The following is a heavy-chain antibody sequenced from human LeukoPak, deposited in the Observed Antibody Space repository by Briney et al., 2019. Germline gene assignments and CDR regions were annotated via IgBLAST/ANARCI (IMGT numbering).Heavy chain of an antibody. CDR3: ARWIQLWFYFDD. CDR1: RGSISSGGYS. J-gene: IGHJ4*02. CDR2: IYHSGST. V-gene: IGHV4-30-2*01. Sequence: LSLTFSVHRGSISSGGYSSSWFRQPPVKGLEWIGYIYHSGSTYYNPSLKSRVTISVDRSKNQFSLKLSCVTAADTAVYYCARWIQLWFYFDDWGEGTLVTVSS. D-gene: IGHD5-18*01.